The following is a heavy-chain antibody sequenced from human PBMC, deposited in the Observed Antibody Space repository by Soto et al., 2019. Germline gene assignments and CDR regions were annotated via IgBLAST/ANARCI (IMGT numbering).Heavy chain of an antibody. V-gene: IGHV3-30*18. CDR2: ISYDGSNK. D-gene: IGHD4-17*01. CDR3: AKEVRSYGDYPPIVDY. J-gene: IGHJ4*02. CDR1: GFTFSSYG. Sequence: QVPLVESGGGVVQPGRSLRLSCAASGFTFSSYGMHWVRQAPGKGLEWVAVISYDGSNKYYADSVKGRFTISRDNXKXXLYLQMNSLRAEDTAVYYCAKEVRSYGDYPPIVDYWGQGTLVTVSS.